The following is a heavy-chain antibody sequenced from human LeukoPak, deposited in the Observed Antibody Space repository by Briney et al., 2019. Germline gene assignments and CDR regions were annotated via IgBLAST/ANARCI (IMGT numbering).Heavy chain of an antibody. J-gene: IGHJ3*02. CDR1: GYTLTELS. CDR3: ATDPYSGSYLVDAFDI. V-gene: IGHV1-24*01. Sequence: ASVKVSCKVSGYTLTELSMHWVRQAPGKGLEWMGGFDPEDGETIYAQKFQGRVTMTEDTSTDTAYMELSGLRSEDTAVYYCATDPYSGSYLVDAFDIWGQGTMVTVSS. D-gene: IGHD1-26*01. CDR2: FDPEDGET.